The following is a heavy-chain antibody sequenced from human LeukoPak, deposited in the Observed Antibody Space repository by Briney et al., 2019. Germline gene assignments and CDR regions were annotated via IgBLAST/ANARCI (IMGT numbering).Heavy chain of an antibody. D-gene: IGHD6-13*01. V-gene: IGHV3-23*01. CDR1: GFTFSSYA. Sequence: PGGSLRLSCAASGFTFSSYAMSWVRQAPGKGLEWVSAISTGSDSTYYADSVKGRFTISRDNSKNTLYLQMNSLRAEDTAVYYCATHAGTANFDYWGQGTLVTVSS. CDR2: ISTGSDST. J-gene: IGHJ4*02. CDR3: ATHAGTANFDY.